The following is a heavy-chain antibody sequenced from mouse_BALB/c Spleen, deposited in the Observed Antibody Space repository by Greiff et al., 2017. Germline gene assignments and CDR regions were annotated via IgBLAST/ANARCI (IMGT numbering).Heavy chain of an antibody. CDR2: IDPANGNT. CDR1: GFNIKDTY. Sequence: SGAELVKPGASVKLSCTASGFNIKDTYMHWVKQRPEQGLEWIGRIDPANGNTKYDPKFQGKATITADTSSNTAYLQLSSLTSEDTAVYYCARGGYGNYGWFAYWGQGTLVTVSA. CDR3: ARGGYGNYGWFAY. J-gene: IGHJ3*01. D-gene: IGHD2-10*02. V-gene: IGHV14-3*02.